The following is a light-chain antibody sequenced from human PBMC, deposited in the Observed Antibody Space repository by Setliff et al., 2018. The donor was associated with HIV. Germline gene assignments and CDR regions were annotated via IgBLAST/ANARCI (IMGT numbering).Light chain of an antibody. CDR1: TGNIASNY. J-gene: IGLJ2*01. CDR2: EDN. CDR3: QSYDSNNHVI. Sequence: NFMLTQPHSVSESPGTTVTISCTRSTGNIASNYVQWYQQRPGSSPTTVMYEDNQRPSGVPDRFSASIDSSSNSASLTISGLKTEDEADYYCQSYDSNNHVIFGGGTKVTVL. V-gene: IGLV6-57*01.